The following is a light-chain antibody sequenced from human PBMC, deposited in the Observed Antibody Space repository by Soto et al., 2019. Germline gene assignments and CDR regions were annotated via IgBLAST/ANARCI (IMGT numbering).Light chain of an antibody. J-gene: IGKJ5*01. CDR1: QSVSSH. CDR2: DAS. Sequence: EIVLTQSPATLSLSPGERATVSCRASQSVSSHLAWYQQKRGQAPRLLIYDASSRATGIPARFRGSGSGTDFTLTISSLEPEDFAVYYCQQGGNWPLTFGQGTLLEIK. CDR3: QQGGNWPLT. V-gene: IGKV3-11*01.